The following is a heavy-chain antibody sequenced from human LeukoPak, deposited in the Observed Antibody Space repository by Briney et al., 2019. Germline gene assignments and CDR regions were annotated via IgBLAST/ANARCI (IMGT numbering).Heavy chain of an antibody. J-gene: IGHJ4*02. CDR2: ISAYNDDT. CDR1: GYTFASYG. V-gene: IGHV1-18*01. CDR3: ARDTALIITPGGPDY. Sequence: ASVKVSCKASGYTFASYGISWLRQAPGQGLEWMGWISAYNDDTRYAQHLQGRVTLTTDTSTGTAYMELRSLTSDDTALYYCARDTALIITPGGPDYWGQGTLVTVS. D-gene: IGHD3-10*01.